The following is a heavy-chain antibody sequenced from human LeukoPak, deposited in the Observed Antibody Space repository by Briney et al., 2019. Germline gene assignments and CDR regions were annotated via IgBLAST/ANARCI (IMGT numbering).Heavy chain of an antibody. Sequence: PGGSLRLSCAASGFTFSSYAMSWVRQAPGKGLEWVSAISGSGGSTYYADSVKGRFTISRDNSKNTLYLQMNSLRAEDTAVYYCAKLAEDIVVVVAATNYFDYWGQGTLVTVSS. D-gene: IGHD2-15*01. V-gene: IGHV3-23*01. CDR3: AKLAEDIVVVVAATNYFDY. CDR2: ISGSGGST. CDR1: GFTFSSYA. J-gene: IGHJ4*02.